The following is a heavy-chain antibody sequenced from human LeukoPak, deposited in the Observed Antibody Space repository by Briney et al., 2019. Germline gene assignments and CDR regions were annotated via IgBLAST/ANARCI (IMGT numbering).Heavy chain of an antibody. CDR1: GFTFSDYG. CDR2: ISYDGTNK. J-gene: IGHJ4*02. D-gene: IGHD3-10*01. CDR3: AKCFGEPSPDY. Sequence: GGSLRLSCAASGFTFSDYGMHWVRQALGKGLEWVAIISYDGTNKDYADSVKGRFTISRDNSKNTLYLQMNSLRAEDTAVYYCAKCFGEPSPDYWGQGTLVTVSS. V-gene: IGHV3-30*18.